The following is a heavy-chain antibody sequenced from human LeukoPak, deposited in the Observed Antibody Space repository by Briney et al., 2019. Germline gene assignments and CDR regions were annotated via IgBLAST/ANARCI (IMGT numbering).Heavy chain of an antibody. V-gene: IGHV3-23*01. Sequence: GGSLRLSCAASGFTFSSYAMSWVRQAPGKGLYWVSAISGSGGSTYYADSVKGRFTISRDNSKNTLYLQMNSLRAEDTAVYYCANLPPNYIVGGWGQGTLVTVSS. J-gene: IGHJ1*01. D-gene: IGHD3-10*01. CDR3: ANLPPNYIVGG. CDR2: ISGSGGST. CDR1: GFTFSSYA.